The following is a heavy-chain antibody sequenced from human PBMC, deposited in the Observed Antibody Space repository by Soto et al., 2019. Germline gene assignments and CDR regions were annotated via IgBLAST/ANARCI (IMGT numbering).Heavy chain of an antibody. CDR1: GGTFSNYA. CDR2: VIPMFGTP. CDR3: AIMYRSGGGGDLGD. J-gene: IGHJ4*02. D-gene: IGHD6-19*01. V-gene: IGHV1-69*12. Sequence: QVQLVQSGAEVKKPGSSVKVSCKASGGTFSNYAITWVRQAPGQGLEWMGGVIPMFGTPNYAQKFQDRVTITADESTNTPYTDLSSLRSEDTAVYYCAIMYRSGGGGDLGDWGQGTLVTVAS.